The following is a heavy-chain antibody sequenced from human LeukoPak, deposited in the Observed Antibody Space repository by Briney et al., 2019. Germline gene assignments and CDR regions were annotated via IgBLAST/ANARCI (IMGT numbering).Heavy chain of an antibody. CDR1: GGSISSYY. J-gene: IGHJ4*02. CDR2: IYYSGST. V-gene: IGHV4-59*01. D-gene: IGHD6-6*01. Sequence: SETLSLTCTVSGGSISSYYWSWIRQPPGKGLEWIGYIYYSGSTNYNPSLKSRVTISVDTSKNQFSLKLSSVTAADTAVYYCVRSQYSSSPLDYWGQGTLVTVSS. CDR3: VRSQYSSSPLDY.